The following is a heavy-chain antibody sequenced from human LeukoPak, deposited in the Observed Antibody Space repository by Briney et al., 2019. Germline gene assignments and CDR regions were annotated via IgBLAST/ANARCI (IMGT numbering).Heavy chain of an antibody. CDR1: GFTFNRFW. D-gene: IGHD5-18*01. J-gene: IGHJ5*02. V-gene: IGHV3-7*04. Sequence: GGSLRLSCAAFGFTFNRFWMAWVRQAPGKGLEWVASIKQDGSDIYYVDSVKGRFTISRDNAKNSLYLQMNSLGAEDTAVYYCARDQDTFWFDPWGQGTLVTVSS. CDR2: IKQDGSDI. CDR3: ARDQDTFWFDP.